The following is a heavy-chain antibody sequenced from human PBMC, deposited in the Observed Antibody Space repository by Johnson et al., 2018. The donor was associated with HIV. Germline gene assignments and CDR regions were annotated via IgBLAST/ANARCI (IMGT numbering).Heavy chain of an antibody. CDR1: GFTFSNYA. Sequence: QVQLVESGGGVVQPGRSLRLSCAASGFTFSNYAMHWVRQAPGKGLQWVAVLSYDGSNKNYADSVKGRFTISRDNSKDTLYLQMNSLRAEDTSVYYCARVYYYDSSGIDAFDICGQGTMVTVSS. CDR2: LSYDGSNK. J-gene: IGHJ3*02. CDR3: ARVYYYDSSGIDAFDI. V-gene: IGHV3-30*04. D-gene: IGHD3-22*01.